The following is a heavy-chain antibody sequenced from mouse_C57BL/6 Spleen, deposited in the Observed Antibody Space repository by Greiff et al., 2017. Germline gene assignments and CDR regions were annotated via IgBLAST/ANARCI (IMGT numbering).Heavy chain of an antibody. CDR2: INPNNGGT. D-gene: IGHD1-1*01. J-gene: IGHJ1*03. Sequence: EVQLHQSGPELVKPGASVKIPCKASGYTFTDYNMDWVKQSHGKSLEWIGDINPNNGGTIYNQKFKGKATLTVEKSSSTAYMELRSLTSEDTAVYYCSRRIHYYGSSPRYFDVWGTGTTVTVSS. V-gene: IGHV1-18*01. CDR1: GYTFTDYN. CDR3: SRRIHYYGSSPRYFDV.